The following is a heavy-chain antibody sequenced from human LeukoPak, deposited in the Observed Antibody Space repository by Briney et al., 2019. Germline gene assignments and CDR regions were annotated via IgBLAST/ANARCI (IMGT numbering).Heavy chain of an antibody. CDR1: GFTFSSYW. CDR3: AAAFSSWFEP. J-gene: IGHJ5*02. Sequence: PGGSLRLSCAASGFTFSSYWMRWVRQAPGKGLVWVSRINSDGSRITYADSVKGRFTISRDNAKNMVYLQMNSLRAEDTAVYYCAAAFSSWFEPWGQGTLVTVSS. V-gene: IGHV3-74*01. D-gene: IGHD3-3*02. CDR2: INSDGSRI.